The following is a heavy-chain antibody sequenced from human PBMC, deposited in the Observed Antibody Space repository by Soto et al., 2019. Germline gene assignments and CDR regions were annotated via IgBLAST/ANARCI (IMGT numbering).Heavy chain of an antibody. CDR3: AGDIGHHPFGR. V-gene: IGHV3-33*03. Sequence: PGGSLRLSCSASGFIFSRYGMHWVRQAPGNGLEWVAVIWNDGSKKFYADSVRGRFTISRDNSKSTLYLQIDSLRADDTAVYYFAGDIGHHPFGRWGQGTMVTLSS. D-gene: IGHD3-3*01. CDR2: IWNDGSKK. CDR1: GFIFSRYG. J-gene: IGHJ3*01.